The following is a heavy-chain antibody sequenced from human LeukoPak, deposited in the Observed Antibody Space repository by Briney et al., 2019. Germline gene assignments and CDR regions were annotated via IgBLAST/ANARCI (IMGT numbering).Heavy chain of an antibody. CDR2: LYSGGDT. D-gene: IGHD2-2*01. V-gene: IGHV3-66*01. J-gene: IGHJ6*03. CDR1: GFTVSRSY. CDR3: AKLIVVVPAASMDV. Sequence: PGGSLRLSCAASGFTVSRSYMSWVRQAPGKGLEWVSVLYSGGDTYYADSVKGRFTISRDNSKNTLYLQMNSLRAEDTAVYYCAKLIVVVPAASMDVWGKGTTVTVSS.